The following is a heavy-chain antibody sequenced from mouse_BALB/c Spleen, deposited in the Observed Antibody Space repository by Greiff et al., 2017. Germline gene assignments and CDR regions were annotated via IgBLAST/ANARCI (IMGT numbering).Heavy chain of an antibody. CDR2: IDPANGNT. CDR3: ARPVCDDYCFDY. Sequence: EVQLQQSGAELVKPGASVKLSCTASGFNIKDTYMHWVQQRPEQGLEWIGRIDPANGNTNYDPKFQGQATITTDTSSNTAYLQLSSLTSEDTAVYYGARPVCDDYCFDYWGQGTTLTVSA. J-gene: IGHJ2*01. V-gene: IGHV14-3*02. CDR1: GFNIKDTY. D-gene: IGHD2-3*01.